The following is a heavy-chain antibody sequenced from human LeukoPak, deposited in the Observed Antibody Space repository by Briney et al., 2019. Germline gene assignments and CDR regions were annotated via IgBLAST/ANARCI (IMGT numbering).Heavy chain of an antibody. CDR1: GGSISSGDYY. V-gene: IGHV4-30-4*01. CDR3: ARAYSSSGGLYYYYMDV. D-gene: IGHD6-6*01. Sequence: PSETLSLTCTVSGGSISSGDYYWSWIRQPPGKGLEWIGYIYYSGSTYYNPSLKSRVTMSVDTSKNQFSLKLSSVTAADTAVYYCARAYSSSGGLYYYYMDVWGKGTTVTVSS. J-gene: IGHJ6*03. CDR2: IYYSGST.